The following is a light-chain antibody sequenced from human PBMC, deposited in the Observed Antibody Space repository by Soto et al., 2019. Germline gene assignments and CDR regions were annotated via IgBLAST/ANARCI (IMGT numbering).Light chain of an antibody. V-gene: IGLV3-21*02. CDR3: QVWDDNSDHHV. J-gene: IGLJ1*01. CDR2: DDS. Sequence: SYALTQPSSVSVAPGQTARISCGGNNIGGKSVNWYQQKPGQAPVVVGYDDSDRPSGIPERFSGSNSGNTATLTISRVEAGDEADYHCQVWDDNSDHHVFGTGTKVTVL. CDR1: NIGGKS.